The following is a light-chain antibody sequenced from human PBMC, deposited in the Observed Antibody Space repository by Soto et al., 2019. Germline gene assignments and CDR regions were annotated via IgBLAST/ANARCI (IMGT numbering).Light chain of an antibody. J-gene: IGKJ5*01. CDR2: GAS. V-gene: IGKV3D-15*01. Sequence: EIVMTQSPATLSVSPGERATLSCRASQSVSSNLAWYQQKPGQAPRLLIYGASIRATGIPARFSGSGSGTEFTLTISSLQSGDFAVYYCQQYNNWPPAPLPSFGQGTRLEIK. CDR3: QQYNNWPPAPLPS. CDR1: QSVSSN.